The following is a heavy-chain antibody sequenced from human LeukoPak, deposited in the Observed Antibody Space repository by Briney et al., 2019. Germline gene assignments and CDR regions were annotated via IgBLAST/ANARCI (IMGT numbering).Heavy chain of an antibody. V-gene: IGHV3-15*04. D-gene: IGHD3-16*01. Sequence: SGGSLRLSCAASGFTFSNAWMESKTDGGTTDYAAPVEGRFTISRDDSKNTLYLQMNSLKTEDTAVYYCTTLGVDLDPDYWGQGTLVTVSS. CDR2: SKTDGGTT. CDR1: GFTFSNAW. J-gene: IGHJ4*02. CDR3: TTLGVDLDPDY.